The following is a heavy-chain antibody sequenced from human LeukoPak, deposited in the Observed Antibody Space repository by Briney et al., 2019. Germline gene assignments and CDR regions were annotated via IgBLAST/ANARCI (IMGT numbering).Heavy chain of an antibody. CDR1: GITFSNYY. CDR3: ATDDYRGLGY. V-gene: IGHV3-74*01. CDR2: IIQDGSVT. Sequence: PGGSLRLSCVTSGITFSNYYMHWVRQVPGEGLVWVSHIIQDGSVTSYADSVKGRFTISGDNAKNTVYLQLNNLRAEDTAVYYCATDDYRGLGYWGQGTLVTVSS. J-gene: IGHJ4*02. D-gene: IGHD3-16*01.